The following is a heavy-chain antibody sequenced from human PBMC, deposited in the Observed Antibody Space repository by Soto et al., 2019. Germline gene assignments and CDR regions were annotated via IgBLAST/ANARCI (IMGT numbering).Heavy chain of an antibody. V-gene: IGHV3-30-3*01. CDR1: GFTFSSYA. CDR3: ARVPSSSGRAHFDY. CDR2: ISYDGSNK. J-gene: IGHJ4*02. Sequence: PASGFTFSSYAMHWVRQAPGKGLEWVAVISYDGSNKYYADSVKGRFTISRDNSKNTLYLQMNSLRAEDTAVYYWARVPSSSGRAHFDYWGQGPLVPVSS. D-gene: IGHD2-15*01.